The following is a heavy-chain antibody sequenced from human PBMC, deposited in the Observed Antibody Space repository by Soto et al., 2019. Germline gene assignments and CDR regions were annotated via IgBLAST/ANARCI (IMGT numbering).Heavy chain of an antibody. D-gene: IGHD2-21*02. Sequence: VQLVASGGGLVQPGGSLRLSCAASGFTFSSYWMHWVRQVPGKGLVWVSRVNSDESTTSYADPVKGRFTISRENAKNTLYLQMSSLRVEDTALYYCVCFECGRTAVVTAMEANGYWGQGTRFTDSS. CDR3: VCFECGRTAVVTAMEANGY. V-gene: IGHV3-74*01. CDR2: VNSDESTT. CDR1: GFTFSSYW. J-gene: IGHJ4*02.